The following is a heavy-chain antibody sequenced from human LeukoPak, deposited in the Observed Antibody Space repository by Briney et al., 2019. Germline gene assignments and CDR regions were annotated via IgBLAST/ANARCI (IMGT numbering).Heavy chain of an antibody. CDR1: GFTFSSYW. CDR2: INQDGSEK. D-gene: IGHD3-10*01. CDR3: ARDYRGSGSFDAFDI. Sequence: GRSLRLSCAASGFTFSSYWMSWVRQAPGRGVEWVANINQDGSEKYYVDSVKDRFTISRDIARNSLSLQMNSLRAEDTAVYYGARDYRGSGSFDAFDIWGQGTMVTVSS. V-gene: IGHV3-7*04. J-gene: IGHJ3*02.